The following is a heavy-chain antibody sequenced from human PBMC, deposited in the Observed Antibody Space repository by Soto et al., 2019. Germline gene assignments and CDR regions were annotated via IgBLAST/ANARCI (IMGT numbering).Heavy chain of an antibody. J-gene: IGHJ4*01. CDR2: IYWDDDK. Sequence: SGPTLVNPTQTLTLTCTFSGFSLSTYGVGVGWIRQPPGKALEWLALIYWDDDKRYSPSLKSRLTITKDTSKNQVVLTMTHVDPVDTGTYYCARRPVFSKPFDFWGHGTLVTVSS. CDR1: GFSLSTYGVG. V-gene: IGHV2-5*02. CDR3: ARRPVFSKPFDF.